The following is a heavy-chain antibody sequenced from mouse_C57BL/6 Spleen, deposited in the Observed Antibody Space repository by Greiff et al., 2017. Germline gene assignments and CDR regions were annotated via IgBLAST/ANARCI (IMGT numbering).Heavy chain of an antibody. CDR1: GYTFTSYW. V-gene: IGHV1-50*01. Sequence: VQLQQPGAELAKPGASVKMSCKASGYTFTSYWMQWVKQRPGQGLEWIGEIDPSDRYANYNQKFKGQATLTVDTSSSTAYMQLSSLTYEDSTVYYCARGYDYWGQGTTLTVSS. J-gene: IGHJ2*01. CDR2: IDPSDRYA. D-gene: IGHD2-2*01. CDR3: ARGYDY.